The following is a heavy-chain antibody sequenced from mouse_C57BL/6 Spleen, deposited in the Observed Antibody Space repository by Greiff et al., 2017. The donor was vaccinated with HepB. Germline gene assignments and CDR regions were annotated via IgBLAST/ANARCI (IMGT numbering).Heavy chain of an antibody. V-gene: IGHV2-6-1*01. Sequence: VQLKQSGPGLVAPSQSLSITCTVSGFSLTSYGVHWVRQPPGKGLEWLVVIWSDGSTTYNSALKSRLSISKDKSKSQVFLKMNSLQTDDTAMYYCARHSGNYDWYFDVWGTGTTVTVSS. CDR3: ARHSGNYDWYFDV. D-gene: IGHD2-1*01. CDR2: IWSDGST. J-gene: IGHJ1*03. CDR1: GFSLTSYG.